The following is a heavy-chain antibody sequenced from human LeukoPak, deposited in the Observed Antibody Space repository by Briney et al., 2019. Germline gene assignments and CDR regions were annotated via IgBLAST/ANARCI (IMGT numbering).Heavy chain of an antibody. CDR1: GGSISSSSQY. J-gene: IGHJ4*02. CDR3: ARQTSVGYCSGGRCYYFDY. D-gene: IGHD2-15*01. Sequence: PSETLSLTCTVSGGSISSSSQYWGWIRQPPGKGLEWIGSFYYGGNTYYNPSFKSRITISVDTSKKQFSLKLSSVTAADTAMYYCARQTSVGYCSGGRCYYFDYWGQGTLVTVSS. V-gene: IGHV4-39*01. CDR2: FYYGGNT.